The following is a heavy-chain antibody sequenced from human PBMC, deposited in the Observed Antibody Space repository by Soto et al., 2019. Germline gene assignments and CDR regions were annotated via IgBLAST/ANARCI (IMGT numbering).Heavy chain of an antibody. CDR1: GFTFSSYS. J-gene: IGHJ4*02. D-gene: IGHD6-19*01. CDR3: ARDNSGPRKSRLFDY. CDR2: ISSSSSYI. V-gene: IGHV3-21*01. Sequence: GGSLRLSCAASGFTFSSYSMNWVRQAPGKGLEWVSSISSSSSYIYYADSVKGRFTISRDNAKNSLYLQMNSLRAEDTAVYYCARDNSGPRKSRLFDYWGQGTPVTVSS.